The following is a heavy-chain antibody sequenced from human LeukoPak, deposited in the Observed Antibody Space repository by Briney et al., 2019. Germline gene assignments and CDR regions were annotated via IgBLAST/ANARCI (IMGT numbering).Heavy chain of an antibody. CDR3: ARDFWYHYASSRYVHY. Sequence: GGSLRLSCAASGFTFSSYGIHWVRQAPGKGLEGVAFIRYDGSNKYYTDSVKGRFTISRDNSKNTLYLQMNSLRGEDTAVYYCARDFWYHYASSRYVHYWGQGTLVTLSS. D-gene: IGHD3-22*01. CDR2: IRYDGSNK. CDR1: GFTFSSYG. J-gene: IGHJ4*02. V-gene: IGHV3-30*02.